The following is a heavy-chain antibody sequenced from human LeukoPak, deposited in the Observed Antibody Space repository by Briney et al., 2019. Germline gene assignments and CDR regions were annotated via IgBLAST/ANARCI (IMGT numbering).Heavy chain of an antibody. CDR3: ARDRIVVVITHVFAY. V-gene: IGHV3-30*03. D-gene: IGHD3-22*01. J-gene: IGHJ4*02. Sequence: PGRSLRLSCAASGFTFSSYGMHWVRQAPGKGLEWVAVISYDGSNKYYADSVKGRFTISRDNSKNTLYLQMNSLRAEDTAVYYCARDRIVVVITHVFAYWGQGTLVTVSS. CDR2: ISYDGSNK. CDR1: GFTFSSYG.